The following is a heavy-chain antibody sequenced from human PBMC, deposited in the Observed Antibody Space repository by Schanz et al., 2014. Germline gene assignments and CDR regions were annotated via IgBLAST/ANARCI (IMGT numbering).Heavy chain of an antibody. CDR1: GYTFTSDS. CDR2: INPSGGST. Sequence: QVQLLQSGAEVKKPGASVKVSCKASGYTFTSDSMHWVRQAPGQGLEWMGMINPSGGSTTYAQKFQGRVTMTRDTSTSTVYMELSSLRSEDTAVYYCASSGAGYSSSWDFDYWGQGTLATVSS. J-gene: IGHJ4*02. D-gene: IGHD6-13*01. V-gene: IGHV1-46*01. CDR3: ASSGAGYSSSWDFDY.